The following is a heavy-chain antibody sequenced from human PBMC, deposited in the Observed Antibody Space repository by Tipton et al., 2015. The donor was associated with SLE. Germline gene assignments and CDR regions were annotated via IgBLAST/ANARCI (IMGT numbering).Heavy chain of an antibody. CDR3: GKESRVTTGY. CDR1: GFTFSIYG. D-gene: IGHD1-26*01. CDR2: IRYDGSHE. V-gene: IGHV3-30*02. Sequence: QLVQSGGGLVQPGGSLRLSCAASGFTFSIYGMHWVRQAPGKGLEWVAFIRYDGSHEYYADSVKGRFTISRDNSKNTLYLQMNSLRDEDTAVYYCGKESRVTTGYWGQGTLVTVSS. J-gene: IGHJ4*02.